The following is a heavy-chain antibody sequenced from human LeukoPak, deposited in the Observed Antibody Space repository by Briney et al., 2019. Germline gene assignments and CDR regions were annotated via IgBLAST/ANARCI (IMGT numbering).Heavy chain of an antibody. D-gene: IGHD3-9*01. Sequence: GASVKVSCKASGGTFSSYAISWVRQAPGQGLEWMGRIIPILGIANYAQKFQGRVTITEDTSTDTAYMELSSLRSEDTAVYYCATRHDILTGYSDVWGQGTTVTVSS. CDR1: GGTFSSYA. V-gene: IGHV1-69*04. J-gene: IGHJ6*02. CDR3: ATRHDILTGYSDV. CDR2: IIPILGIA.